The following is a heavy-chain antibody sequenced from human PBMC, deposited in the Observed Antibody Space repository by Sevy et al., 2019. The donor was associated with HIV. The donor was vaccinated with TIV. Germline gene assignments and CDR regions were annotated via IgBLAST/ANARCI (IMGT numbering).Heavy chain of an antibody. CDR3: ARHRGGVVDY. V-gene: IGHV3-74*01. CDR2: ISSDGGST. D-gene: IGHD3-16*01. CDR1: GFTFSSYG. Sequence: GGSRRPSGAASGFTFSSYGRHWVRQAPGKGLVWVSRISSDGGSTNYADSVKGRFTISRDNAKNTLYLQMNSLRAEDTAVYYCARHRGGVVDYWGQGTLVTVSS. J-gene: IGHJ4*02.